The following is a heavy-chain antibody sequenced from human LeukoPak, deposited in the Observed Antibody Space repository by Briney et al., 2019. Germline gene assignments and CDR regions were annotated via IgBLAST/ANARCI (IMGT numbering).Heavy chain of an antibody. CDR2: INPNSGGT. CDR3: ARDGECSSTSCYRYYYYMDV. V-gene: IGHV1-2*02. D-gene: IGHD2-2*03. Sequence: ASVKVSCKASGYTFTGYYMHWVRQAPGQGLEWMGWINPNSGGTNYAQKFQGRVTMTRDTSISTAYMELSRLRSDDTAVYYCARDGECSSTSCYRYYYYMDVWGKGTTVTVSS. CDR1: GYTFTGYY. J-gene: IGHJ6*03.